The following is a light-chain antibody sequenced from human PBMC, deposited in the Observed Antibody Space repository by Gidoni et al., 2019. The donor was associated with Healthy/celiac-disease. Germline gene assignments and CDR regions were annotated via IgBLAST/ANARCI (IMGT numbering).Light chain of an antibody. Sequence: EIALTQSPGTLPLSPGERATLSCRASQSVSSSYLAWYQQKPGQAPRLLIYGASSRATGIPDRFSDSGSGTDFTLTISRLEPEDFAVYYCQQYGSSPPITFGQGTRLEIK. CDR2: GAS. CDR1: QSVSSSY. V-gene: IGKV3-20*01. J-gene: IGKJ5*01. CDR3: QQYGSSPPIT.